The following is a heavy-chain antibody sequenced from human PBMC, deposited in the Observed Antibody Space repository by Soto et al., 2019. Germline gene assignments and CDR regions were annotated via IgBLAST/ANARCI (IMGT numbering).Heavy chain of an antibody. J-gene: IGHJ6*02. CDR1: GGSFSGYY. V-gene: IGHV4-34*01. CDR2: VHHSGTT. Sequence: QVQLQQWGAGLLKPSETLSLTCADNGGSFSGYYWNWIRQSAGKGLEWIGRVHHSGTTNYNPSLKSRLTISLDTSKNHFSLQLNSVTAADTAMYYCVRQKGFFDWSSHVTGPGGMDVWGQGTSVTVSS. D-gene: IGHD3-9*01. CDR3: VRQKGFFDWSSHVTGPGGMDV.